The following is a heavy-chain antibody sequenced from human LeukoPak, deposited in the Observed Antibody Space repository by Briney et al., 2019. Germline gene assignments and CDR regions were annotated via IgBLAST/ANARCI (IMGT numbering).Heavy chain of an antibody. CDR2: ISSNGGST. CDR1: GFTFSSYA. J-gene: IGHJ4*02. V-gene: IGHV3-64D*06. CDR3: VKDAPQTYCGGDCYFSYFDY. Sequence: GGSLRLSCPASGFTFSSYAMHWVRQAPGKGLEYVSAISSNGGSTYYADSVKGRFTISRDNSKNTLYLQMSSLRAEDTAVYYCVKDAPQTYCGGDCYFSYFDYWGQGTLVTVSS. D-gene: IGHD2-21*02.